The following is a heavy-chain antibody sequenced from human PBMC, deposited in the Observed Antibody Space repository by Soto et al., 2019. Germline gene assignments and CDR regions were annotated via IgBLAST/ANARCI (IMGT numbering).Heavy chain of an antibody. J-gene: IGHJ4*02. CDR2: VSYTGST. CDR1: TFSISNSY. Sequence: SETLSLTCTVSTFSISNSYWSWIRQPPGKGLEWIGYVSYTGSTNYNPSLKSRVTISIDTSKNQFSLKLSSVTAADTAVYYCAAPYSSRFDDWGKGTQVTVAS. CDR3: AAPYSSRFDD. D-gene: IGHD6-13*01. V-gene: IGHV4-59*01.